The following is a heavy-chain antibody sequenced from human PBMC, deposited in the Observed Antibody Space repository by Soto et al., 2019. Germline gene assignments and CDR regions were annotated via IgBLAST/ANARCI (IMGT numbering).Heavy chain of an antibody. CDR2: IVVGSGNT. CDR3: AATPSTGTTTLDYYYYGVDV. D-gene: IGHD1-1*01. CDR1: GFTFTSSA. Sequence: SVKVSCKASGFTFTSSAVQWVRQARGQRLEWIGWIVVGSGNTNYAQKFQERVTITRDMSTSTAYMELSSLRSEDTAVYYCAATPSTGTTTLDYYYYGVDVWGQGTTVTVSS. V-gene: IGHV1-58*01. J-gene: IGHJ6*02.